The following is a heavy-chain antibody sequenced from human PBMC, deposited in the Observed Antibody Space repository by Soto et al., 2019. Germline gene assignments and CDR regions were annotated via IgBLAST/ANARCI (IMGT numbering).Heavy chain of an antibody. V-gene: IGHV1-18*01. D-gene: IGHD3-10*01. Sequence: GASVKVSCKASGYTFTSYGISWVRQAPGQGLEWMGWISAYNGNTNYAQKLQGRVTMTTDTTTSTAYMELRSLRSDDTAVYYCARVQEHITMVRGVTGYYYGMDVWGHGTTVTVSS. CDR2: ISAYNGNT. CDR3: ARVQEHITMVRGVTGYYYGMDV. J-gene: IGHJ6*02. CDR1: GYTFTSYG.